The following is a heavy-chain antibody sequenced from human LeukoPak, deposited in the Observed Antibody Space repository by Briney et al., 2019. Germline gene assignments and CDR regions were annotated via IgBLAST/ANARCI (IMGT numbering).Heavy chain of an antibody. CDR3: ARLSAYYYGSYFYYYMDV. CDR1: GFSFSSYW. Sequence: GGSLRLSCEGSGFSFSSYWMTWVRQPPGKGPEWVANIRQDESERYSADSVKGRFTISRDNAKKSVYLYMSSLRAEDTALYYCARLSAYYYGSYFYYYMDVWGKGTTVTISS. D-gene: IGHD3-10*01. V-gene: IGHV3-7*01. J-gene: IGHJ6*03. CDR2: IRQDESER.